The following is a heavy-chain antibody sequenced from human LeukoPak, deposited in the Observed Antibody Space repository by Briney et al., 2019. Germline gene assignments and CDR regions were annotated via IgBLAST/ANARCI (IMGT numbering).Heavy chain of an antibody. D-gene: IGHD2-15*01. V-gene: IGHV1-3*01. CDR3: ARGRGTGGSNRDFYFYYYMDV. J-gene: IGHJ6*03. CDR2: INADNGNT. Sequence: ASVKVSCKASGYTFTNYAIHWVRQAPGQRPEWMGWINADNGNTEYSQYFQDRITISRDTSASTAYMELRSLRSDDKAVYYCARGRGTGGSNRDFYFYYYMDVWGTGTTVIVSS. CDR1: GYTFTNYA.